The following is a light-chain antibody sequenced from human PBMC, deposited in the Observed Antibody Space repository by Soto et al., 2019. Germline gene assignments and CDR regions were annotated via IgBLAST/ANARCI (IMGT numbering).Light chain of an antibody. CDR2: EVT. CDR3: SSYAGSNNFV. CDR1: SSDVGGYDY. V-gene: IGLV2-8*01. J-gene: IGLJ1*01. Sequence: QSVLTQPPSASGSPGQSVTISCTGTSSDVGGYDYVSWYQQHPGKAPNLMIYEVTKRPSGVPHRFSGSKSGNTASLTVSGLQAEDEADYYCSSYAGSNNFVFGTGTKVTVL.